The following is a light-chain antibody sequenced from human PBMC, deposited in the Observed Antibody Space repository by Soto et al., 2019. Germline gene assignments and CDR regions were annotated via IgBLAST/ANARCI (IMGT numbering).Light chain of an antibody. Sequence: QSALTQPASVSGSPGQSITVSCTGTNTDVGGYNYVSWYQHRPGKAPRLMIYEVRNRLSGVSNRFSGSKSGNTASLTISGLQSEDEADYYCTSYTPTGALVFGSGTKGTVL. J-gene: IGLJ6*01. CDR1: NTDVGGYNY. CDR3: TSYTPTGALV. CDR2: EVR. V-gene: IGLV2-14*01.